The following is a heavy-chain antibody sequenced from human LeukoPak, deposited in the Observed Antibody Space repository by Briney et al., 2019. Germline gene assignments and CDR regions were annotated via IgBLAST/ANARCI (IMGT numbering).Heavy chain of an antibody. J-gene: IGHJ4*02. CDR1: GGSFSGYY. D-gene: IGHD4-17*01. CDR3: ARDDYGDTQYYFDY. V-gene: IGHV4-34*01. Sequence: SETLSLTCAVYGGSFSGYYWSWIRQPPGKGLEWIGEINHSGSTNYNPSLKSRVTISVDTSENQFSLKLSSVTAADTAVYYCARDDYGDTQYYFDYWGQGTLVTVSS. CDR2: INHSGST.